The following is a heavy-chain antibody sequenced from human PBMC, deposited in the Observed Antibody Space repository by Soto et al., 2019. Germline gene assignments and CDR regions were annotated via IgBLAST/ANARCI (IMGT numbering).Heavy chain of an antibody. V-gene: IGHV1-18*01. D-gene: IGHD6-19*01. Sequence: GASVKVSCKASGYTFTSYGISGVRQAPGQGLEWMGWISAYNGNTNYAQKLQGRVTMTTDTSTSTAYMELRSLRSDDTAVYYCARDTVLIAVAGTLAEYFQHWGQGTLVTVSS. CDR2: ISAYNGNT. CDR3: ARDTVLIAVAGTLAEYFQH. J-gene: IGHJ1*01. CDR1: GYTFTSYG.